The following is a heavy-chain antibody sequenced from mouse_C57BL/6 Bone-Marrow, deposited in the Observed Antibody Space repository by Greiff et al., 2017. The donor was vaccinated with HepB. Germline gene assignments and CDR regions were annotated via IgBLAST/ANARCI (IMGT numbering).Heavy chain of an antibody. J-gene: IGHJ4*01. CDR1: GFTFSDYY. V-gene: IGHV5-12*01. Sequence: EVQRVESGGGLVQPGGSLKLSCAASGFTFSDYYMYWVRQTPEKRLEWVAYISNGGGSTYYPDTVKGRFTISRDNAKNTLYLQMSRLKSEDTAMYYCARHHDYDGRDWGQGTSVTVSS. D-gene: IGHD2-4*01. CDR3: ARHHDYDGRD. CDR2: ISNGGGST.